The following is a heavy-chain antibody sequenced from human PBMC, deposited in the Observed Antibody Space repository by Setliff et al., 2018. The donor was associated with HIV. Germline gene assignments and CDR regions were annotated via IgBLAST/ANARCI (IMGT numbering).Heavy chain of an antibody. CDR3: ARVAVPGLAYFPH. CDR2: FIPLPRIA. J-gene: IGHJ1*01. Sequence: SVKVSCKASGGTFSSYAISWVRQAPGQGLEWMGGFIPLPRIANYPQKFQGRVTITADESMSTAYMELSGLRSEDTAVYYCARVAVPGLAYFPHWGQGTLVTVSS. CDR1: GGTFSSYA. D-gene: IGHD6-19*01. V-gene: IGHV1-69*10.